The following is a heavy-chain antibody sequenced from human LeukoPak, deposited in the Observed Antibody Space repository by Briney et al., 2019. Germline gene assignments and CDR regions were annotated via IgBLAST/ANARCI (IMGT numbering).Heavy chain of an antibody. D-gene: IGHD3-10*01. Sequence: NPSETLSLTCAVYGGSFSGYYWSWLRQPPGKGLEWIGEINHSGSTNYNPSLKSRVTISVDTSKNQFSLKLSSVTAADTAVYYCARGKRRLLVRGVSYFDLWGRGTLVTVSS. CDR3: ARGKRRLLVRGVSYFDL. V-gene: IGHV4-34*01. CDR2: INHSGST. J-gene: IGHJ2*01. CDR1: GGSFSGYY.